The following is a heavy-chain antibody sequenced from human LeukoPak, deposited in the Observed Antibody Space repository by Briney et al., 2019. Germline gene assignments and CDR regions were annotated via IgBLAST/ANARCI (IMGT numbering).Heavy chain of an antibody. Sequence: ASVKVSCKASGYTFTGYYMHWVRQAPGQGLEWMGWINPNSGGTNYAQKFQGRVTMTRDTSINTSYMDLSSLRSEDTAVYYCARTIAPADNYYYYYMDVWGKGTTVTVSS. D-gene: IGHD6-13*01. CDR3: ARTIAPADNYYYYYMDV. CDR2: INPNSGGT. J-gene: IGHJ6*03. V-gene: IGHV1-2*02. CDR1: GYTFTGYY.